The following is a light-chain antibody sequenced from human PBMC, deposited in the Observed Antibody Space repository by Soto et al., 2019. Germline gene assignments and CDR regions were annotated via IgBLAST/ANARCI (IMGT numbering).Light chain of an antibody. CDR3: QQYKNWPPLT. J-gene: IGKJ4*01. Sequence: EIVMTQSPATLSVSPGETATLSCRASQSVTYNLAWYQQKPGQGPRLLIYGAFTRATGIPARFSGSGSGTEFTLTISSLQSEDFAVYNCQQYKNWPPLTSGGGTKVEIK. CDR1: QSVTYN. CDR2: GAF. V-gene: IGKV3-15*01.